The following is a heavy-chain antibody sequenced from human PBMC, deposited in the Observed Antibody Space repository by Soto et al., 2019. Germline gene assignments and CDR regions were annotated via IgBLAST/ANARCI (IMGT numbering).Heavy chain of an antibody. Sequence: GGSLRLSCTASGFTFGDYAMSWFRQAPGKGLEWVGFIRSKAYGGTTEYAASVKGRFTISRDDSKSIAYLQMNSLKTEDTAVYYCTRGSIIVVVVDATGGSFDIWGQGTMVTVSS. D-gene: IGHD2-15*01. CDR1: GFTFGDYA. V-gene: IGHV3-49*03. CDR2: IRSKAYGGTT. CDR3: TRGSIIVVVVDATGGSFDI. J-gene: IGHJ3*02.